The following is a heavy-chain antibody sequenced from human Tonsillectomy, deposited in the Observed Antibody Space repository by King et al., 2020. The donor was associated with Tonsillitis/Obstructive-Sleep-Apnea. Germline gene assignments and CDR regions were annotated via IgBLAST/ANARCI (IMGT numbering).Heavy chain of an antibody. J-gene: IGHJ3*02. V-gene: IGHV3-15*07. CDR1: GFTFNKAW. CDR3: TTDLVLVPTTMVRGHDAFHI. CDR2: NKRKSDGGTT. D-gene: IGHD2-2*01. Sequence: VQLVESGGGLVKPGGSLRLSCAASGFTFNKAWMNWVRQAPGKGLEWVGRNKRKSDGGTTDYASPVKGRFIISRDDSKNKLYQQMHTLKTEDTDVYYWTTDLVLVPTTMVRGHDAFHIWGQETMLTISS.